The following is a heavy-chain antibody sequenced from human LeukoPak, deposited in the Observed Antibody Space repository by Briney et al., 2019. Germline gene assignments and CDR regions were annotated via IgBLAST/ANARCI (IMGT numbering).Heavy chain of an antibody. CDR2: IFPGDSDT. J-gene: IGHJ5*02. V-gene: IGHV5-51*01. CDR3: ARRTDSGWKWFDP. CDR1: GYIFTNYW. D-gene: IGHD6-25*01. Sequence: GESLKISCKGSGYIFTNYWIGWVRQMPGKGLEWMGIIFPGDSDTSYSPSFQGQVTISADKSISTAYLQWSSLKASDTALYYCARRTDSGWKWFDPWGQGTLVTVSS.